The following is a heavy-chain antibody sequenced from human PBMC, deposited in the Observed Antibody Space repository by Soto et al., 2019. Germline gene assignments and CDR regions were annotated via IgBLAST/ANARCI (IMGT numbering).Heavy chain of an antibody. V-gene: IGHV1-18*01. CDR2: ISAYNGNT. CDR3: ARDLSIIMVRGVIPGQFDY. CDR1: GYTFTSYN. D-gene: IGHD3-10*01. Sequence: QVQLVQSGAEVKKPGASVKVSCKASGYTFTSYNINWVRQAPGQGLEWMGWISAYNGNTNYAQKLQGRVTMTTDTSTSTAYMELRSLRSDDTAVYYCARDLSIIMVRGVIPGQFDYWGQGTLVTVSS. J-gene: IGHJ4*02.